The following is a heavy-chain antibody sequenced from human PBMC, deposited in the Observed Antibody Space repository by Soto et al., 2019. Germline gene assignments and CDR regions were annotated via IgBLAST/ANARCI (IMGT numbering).Heavy chain of an antibody. CDR3: ARAGDYGDYGGYYYYGMDV. CDR1: GFTFSSYA. Sequence: VQLVESGGGVVQPGRSLRLSCAASGFTFSSYAMHWVRQAPGKGLEWVAVISYDGSNKYYADSVKGRFTISRDNSKNTLYLQMNSLRAEDTAVYYCARAGDYGDYGGYYYYGMDVWGQGTTVTVSS. D-gene: IGHD4-17*01. CDR2: ISYDGSNK. V-gene: IGHV3-30-3*01. J-gene: IGHJ6*02.